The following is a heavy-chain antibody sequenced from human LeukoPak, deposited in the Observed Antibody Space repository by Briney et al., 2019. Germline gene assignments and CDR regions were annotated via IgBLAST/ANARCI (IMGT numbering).Heavy chain of an antibody. CDR1: GYTFTSYG. V-gene: IGHV1-18*01. Sequence: ASVKVSCKASGYTFTSYGMNWVRQAPGQGLEWMAWISGYNGHTNFAQKFQGRVSITTDTSTTTAYIELRSLRSDDTAVYYCARDERAAAGGTEGYFDYWGQGTLVTVSS. CDR3: ARDERAAAGGTEGYFDY. CDR2: ISGYNGHT. D-gene: IGHD6-13*01. J-gene: IGHJ4*02.